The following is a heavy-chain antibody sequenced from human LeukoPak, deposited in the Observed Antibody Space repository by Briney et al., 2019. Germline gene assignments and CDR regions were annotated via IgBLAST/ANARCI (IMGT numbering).Heavy chain of an antibody. D-gene: IGHD5-18*01. CDR3: ARSNVDTSMTQIDY. J-gene: IGHJ4*02. CDR2: ISPYNGNT. Sequence: ASVKVSCKTSGYIFTTYSITWVRQAPGQGLQWMGWISPYNGNTNYAQRLQDRVTLTTATSTSTAYMELRSLISDDTAVYYCARSNVDTSMTQIDYWGPGTLVTVSS. V-gene: IGHV1-18*01. CDR1: GYIFTTYS.